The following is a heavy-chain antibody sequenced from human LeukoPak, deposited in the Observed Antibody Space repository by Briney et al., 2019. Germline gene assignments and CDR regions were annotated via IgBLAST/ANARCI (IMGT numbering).Heavy chain of an antibody. CDR1: GGSISSYY. J-gene: IGHJ4*02. D-gene: IGHD3-16*02. Sequence: PSETLSLTCTVSGGSISSYYWSWIRQPPGKGLEWIGYIYYSGSTNYNPSLKSRVTISVDTSKNQFSLKLSSVTAADTAVYYCARELGFYDYVWGSYRPYYFDYWGQGTLVTVSS. CDR3: ARELGFYDYVWGSYRPYYFDY. CDR2: IYYSGST. V-gene: IGHV4-59*01.